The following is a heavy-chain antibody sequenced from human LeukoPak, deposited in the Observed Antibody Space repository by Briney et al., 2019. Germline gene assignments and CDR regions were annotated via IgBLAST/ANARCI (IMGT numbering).Heavy chain of an antibody. CDR2: ISSSSSYI. V-gene: IGHV3-21*04. CDR3: ARSIIVPAAYEY. CDR1: GFTFSSYS. J-gene: IGHJ4*02. D-gene: IGHD2-2*01. Sequence: GGSLRLSCAASGFTFSSYSMNWVRQAPGKGLEWVSSISSSSSYIYYADSVKGRFTISRDNSKNTLYLQLNSLRAEDTAVYYCARSIIVPAAYEYWGQGTLVTVSS.